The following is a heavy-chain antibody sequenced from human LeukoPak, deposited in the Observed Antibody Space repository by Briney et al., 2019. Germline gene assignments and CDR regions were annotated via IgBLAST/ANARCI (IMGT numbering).Heavy chain of an antibody. CDR2: IYYSGSP. CDR1: GGSISSSSYY. V-gene: IGHV4-39*01. D-gene: IGHD3-22*01. J-gene: IGHJ6*02. Sequence: PSQTLSLTCTVSGGSISSSSYYWGWIRQPPGKGLEWIGSIYYSGSPYYNPSLKSRVTISVDTSKNQFSLKLSSVTAADTAVYYCARHDSSGYYYYYYGMDVWGQGTTVTVSS. CDR3: ARHDSSGYYYYYYGMDV.